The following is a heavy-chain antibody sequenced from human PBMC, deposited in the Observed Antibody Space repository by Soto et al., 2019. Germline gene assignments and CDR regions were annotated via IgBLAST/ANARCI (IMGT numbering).Heavy chain of an antibody. CDR2: IIPIFGTA. Sequence: QVQLGQSGAEVKKPGSSVKVSCKASGGTFSNDAISWVRQAPGQGLEWMGGIIPIFGTANYAQKFQGRVTITADEATSTAYMELSRLRSEDTAMYYCARALLGYCSSTSCSPFDPWGQGTLVTVSS. CDR1: GGTFSNDA. J-gene: IGHJ5*02. D-gene: IGHD2-2*03. V-gene: IGHV1-69*01. CDR3: ARALLGYCSSTSCSPFDP.